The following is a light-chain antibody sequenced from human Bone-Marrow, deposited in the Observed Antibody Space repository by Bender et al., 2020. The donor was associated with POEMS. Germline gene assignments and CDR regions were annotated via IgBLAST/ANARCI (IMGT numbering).Light chain of an antibody. CDR2: SNY. CDR3: CSHAGTWV. V-gene: IGLV1-44*01. J-gene: IGLJ3*02. Sequence: QSVLTQPPSASGTPGQSVIISCSGTDSNFGGNNVNWYQHLPGTAPRLFVYSNYQRPSGVPARFSGSKSGNTASLAVSGLQGEDEADYYCCSHAGTWVFGGGTKLTVL. CDR1: DSNFGGNN.